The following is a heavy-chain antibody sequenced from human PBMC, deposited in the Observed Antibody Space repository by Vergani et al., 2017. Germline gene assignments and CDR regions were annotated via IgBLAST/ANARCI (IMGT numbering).Heavy chain of an antibody. CDR1: GGSISSGDYY. Sequence: QVQLQESGPGLVKPSQTLSLTCTVSGGSISSGDYYWSWIRQPPGKGLEWIGYIYYSGSTYSNPSLKSRVTISVDTSKNQFSLKLSSVTAADTAVYYCARVGVVRGVSYYYYYYGMDVWGQGTTVTVSS. CDR2: IYYSGST. CDR3: ARVGVVRGVSYYYYYYGMDV. J-gene: IGHJ6*02. D-gene: IGHD3-10*01. V-gene: IGHV4-30-4*08.